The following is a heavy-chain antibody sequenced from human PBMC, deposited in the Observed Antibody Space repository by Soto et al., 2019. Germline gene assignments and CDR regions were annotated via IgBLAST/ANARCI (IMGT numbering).Heavy chain of an antibody. V-gene: IGHV1-69*13. CDR3: ARVPYYYDSSGYYKVYDY. CDR1: GGTFSSYA. J-gene: IGHJ4*02. Sequence: SVKVSCKASGGTFSSYAISWVRQAPGQGLEWMGGIIPIFGTANYAQKFQGRVTITADESTSTAYMELSSLRSEDTAVYYCARVPYYYDSSGYYKVYDYWGQGTLVTVSS. CDR2: IIPIFGTA. D-gene: IGHD3-22*01.